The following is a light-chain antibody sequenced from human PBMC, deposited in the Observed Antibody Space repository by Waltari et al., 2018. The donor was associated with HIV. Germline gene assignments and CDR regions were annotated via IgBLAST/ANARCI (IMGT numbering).Light chain of an antibody. J-gene: IGKJ2*01. Sequence: DFVMTQSPLSLPVTPGEPASISCRSSQSLLQRNGYNYLDWYLQKPVQSPQLLIYLGANEAAGVPDRCSGSGSGTDVTREISRVEAEYVGVYYCMQALQSPFTFGQGTKLELK. V-gene: IGKV2-28*01. CDR1: QSLLQRNGYNY. CDR3: MQALQSPFT. CDR2: LGA.